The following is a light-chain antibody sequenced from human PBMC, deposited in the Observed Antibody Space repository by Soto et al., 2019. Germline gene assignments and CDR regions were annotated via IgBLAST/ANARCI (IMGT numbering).Light chain of an antibody. CDR3: GTWDSSLSVVV. CDR1: SSDVGSYNL. Sequence: QYALTQPASVSGSPGQSITISCTGTSSDVGSYNLVSWYQQHPGKAPKLLIYDNNKRPSGIPDRFSGSKSGTSATLGITGLQTGDEADYYCGTWDSSLSVVVFGGGTKLTVL. CDR2: DNN. J-gene: IGLJ2*01. V-gene: IGLV1-51*01.